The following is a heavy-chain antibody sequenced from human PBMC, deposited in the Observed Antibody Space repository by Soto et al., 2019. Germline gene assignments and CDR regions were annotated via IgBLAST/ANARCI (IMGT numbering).Heavy chain of an antibody. V-gene: IGHV4-4*07. J-gene: IGHJ4*02. D-gene: IGHD1-1*01. Sequence: SETLCVTWSVSGSFFSQFYWSWIRQPAGKGLEWIGRIYTSGATSYNPSLKSRVTMSVDTSQTQMSLSVRSVTAADTAVYFCARGGIQLSYAFAYWGPGILVT. CDR3: ARGGIQLSYAFAY. CDR1: GSFFSQFY. CDR2: IYTSGAT.